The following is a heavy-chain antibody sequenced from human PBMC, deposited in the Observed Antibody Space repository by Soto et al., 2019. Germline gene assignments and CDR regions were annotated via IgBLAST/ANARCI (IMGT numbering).Heavy chain of an antibody. CDR1: GFTFSNAW. CDR3: TTVAAAMGEGYYYYYYYMDV. Sequence: GGSLRLSCAASGFTFSNAWMSWVRQAPGKGLEWVGRIKSKTDGGTTDYAAPVKGRFTISRDDSKNTLYLQMNSLKTEDTAVYYCTTVAAAMGEGYYYYYYYMDVWGKGTTVTVSS. J-gene: IGHJ6*03. V-gene: IGHV3-15*01. CDR2: IKSKTDGGTT. D-gene: IGHD5-18*01.